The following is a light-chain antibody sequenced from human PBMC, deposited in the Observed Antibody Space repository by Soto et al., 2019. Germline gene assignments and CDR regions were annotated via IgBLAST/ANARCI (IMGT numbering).Light chain of an antibody. Sequence: SYELTQPPSVSVSPGQTATMTCSGDRLGAKYVCWYQQKPGQSPLLVIYDDAKRPSGIPGRFSGSNSGNTATLTISGTQAVDEADYYCQAWDNSVIFGGGTKLTVL. J-gene: IGLJ2*01. V-gene: IGLV3-1*01. CDR1: RLGAKY. CDR3: QAWDNSVI. CDR2: DDA.